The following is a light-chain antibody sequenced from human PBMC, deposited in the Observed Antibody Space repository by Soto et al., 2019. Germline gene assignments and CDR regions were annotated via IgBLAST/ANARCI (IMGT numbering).Light chain of an antibody. J-gene: IGKJ1*01. CDR3: QQYGNSPRT. Sequence: EIVLTQSPGTLSLCPGERATLSCRASQSLSNSQLAWYQHRPGQAPRLLIYGASSRATGIPDRFSGSGSGTDFTLTISRLEPEDFVVYYCQQYGNSPRTFGQGTKVEIK. CDR1: QSLSNSQ. CDR2: GAS. V-gene: IGKV3-20*01.